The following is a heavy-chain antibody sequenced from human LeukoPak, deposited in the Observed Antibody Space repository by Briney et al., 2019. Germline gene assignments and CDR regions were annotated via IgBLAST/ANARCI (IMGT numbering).Heavy chain of an antibody. CDR2: ISSSSSEI. V-gene: IGHV3-21*01. Sequence: PGGSLRLSCAASGFTFSSYSMSWVRQAPGKGLEWVSSISSSSSEIYYADSVKGRFTISRDNAKNSLYLQMNSLRAEDTAVYYLLRYLYGSGSYQREWYVGYWRQGHLDTVSS. CDR3: LRYLYGSGSYQREWYVGY. J-gene: IGHJ4*02. D-gene: IGHD3-10*01. CDR1: GFTFSSYS.